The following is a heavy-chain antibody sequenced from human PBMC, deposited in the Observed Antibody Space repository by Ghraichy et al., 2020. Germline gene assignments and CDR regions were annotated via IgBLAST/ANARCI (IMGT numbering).Heavy chain of an antibody. D-gene: IGHD1-26*01. CDR2: IYTSGST. J-gene: IGHJ4*02. CDR3: AANKRGSYSPGTEDY. Sequence: SETLSLTCTVSGGSISSYSWSWIRQPAGKGLEWIGRIYTSGSTNYNPSLKSRVTMSVDTSKNQFSLKLSSVTAADTAVYYCAANKRGSYSPGTEDYWGQGTLVTVSS. CDR1: GGSISSYS. V-gene: IGHV4-4*07.